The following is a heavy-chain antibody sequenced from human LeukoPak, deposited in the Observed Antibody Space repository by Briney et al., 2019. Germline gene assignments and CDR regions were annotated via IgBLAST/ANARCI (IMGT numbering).Heavy chain of an antibody. V-gene: IGHV1-2*02. J-gene: IGHJ4*02. CDR1: GYTFTGYY. D-gene: IGHD2-15*01. CDR2: INPNSGGT. CDR3: ARDWELGYCSGGSCYGY. Sequence: ASVRVSCKASGYTFTGYYMHWVRQAPGQGLEWMGWINPNSGGTNYAQKFQGRVTMTRDTSISTAYMELSRLRSDDTAVYYCARDWELGYCSGGSCYGYWGQGTLVTVSS.